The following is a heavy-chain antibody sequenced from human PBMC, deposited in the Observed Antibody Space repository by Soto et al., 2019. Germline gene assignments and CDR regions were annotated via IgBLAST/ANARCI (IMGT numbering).Heavy chain of an antibody. CDR1: GFTSWDYD. J-gene: IGHJ3*02. V-gene: IGHV3-11*01. Sequence: XESLGLSCAASGFTSWDYDMSWIRQAPGKGLEWVSYISRSGNTMYYGDYVKGRFTISRDNAENSAFLQMISLRAEDTAVYYCVREGRSSTSCNTGCAFDIWGQGTMVTVSS. CDR2: ISRSGNTM. D-gene: IGHD2-2*02. CDR3: VREGRSSTSCNTGCAFDI.